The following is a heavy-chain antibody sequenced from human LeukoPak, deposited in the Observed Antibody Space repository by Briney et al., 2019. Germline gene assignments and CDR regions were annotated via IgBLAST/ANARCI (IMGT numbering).Heavy chain of an antibody. Sequence: SETLSLTCTVSGGSIRSYYWSWIRQPPGKGLEWIGYIYYSGSTYYNPSLKSRVTISVDRSKNQFSLKLSSVTAADTAVYYCARAPYSSGWLADYYYMDVWGKGTTVTVSS. V-gene: IGHV4-59*12. D-gene: IGHD6-19*01. J-gene: IGHJ6*03. CDR1: GGSIRSYY. CDR2: IYYSGST. CDR3: ARAPYSSGWLADYYYMDV.